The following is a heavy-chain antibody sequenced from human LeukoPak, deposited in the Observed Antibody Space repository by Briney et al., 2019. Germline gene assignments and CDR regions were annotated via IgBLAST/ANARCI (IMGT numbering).Heavy chain of an antibody. J-gene: IGHJ1*01. CDR2: INHSGST. Sequence: SETLSLTSAVYSGSFCGYYWSWLRQPPGQGREWVGEINHSGSTNYNPSLKSRVTISVDTSKNQFTLKLSYVTAADTAVYYCARGGGSGWRPSSNYFQHWGQGTLVTVSS. V-gene: IGHV4-34*01. CDR3: ARGGGSGWRPSSNYFQH. CDR1: SGSFCGYY. D-gene: IGHD6-19*01.